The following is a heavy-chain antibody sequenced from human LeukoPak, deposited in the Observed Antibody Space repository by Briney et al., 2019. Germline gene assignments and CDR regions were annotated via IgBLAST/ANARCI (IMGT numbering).Heavy chain of an antibody. Sequence: GESLKISCEGSGYSFTRYWIAWVRQMPGKGLEWMGIIYPGDSDTRYSPSFQGQVTISADKSISTAYLQWSSLKASDTAVYYCARFPPYDSSGSPLDYWGQGTLVTVSS. D-gene: IGHD3-22*01. V-gene: IGHV5-51*01. J-gene: IGHJ4*02. CDR1: GYSFTRYW. CDR3: ARFPPYDSSGSPLDY. CDR2: IYPGDSDT.